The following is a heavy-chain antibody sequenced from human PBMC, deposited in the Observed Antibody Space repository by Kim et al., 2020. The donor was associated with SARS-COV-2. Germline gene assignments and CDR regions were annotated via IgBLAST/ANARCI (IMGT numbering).Heavy chain of an antibody. J-gene: IGHJ4*02. CDR2: TYYSSKWYF. CDR3: TRHADGSSDY. Sequence: SQTLSLTCAVSGDSVSNNTATWSWIRQSPSRGLEWLGRTYYSSKWYFDYALSVKSRIAINPDTSKNQFSLQLNSVTPEDTALYFCTRHADGSSDYWGQGILVTVSS. D-gene: IGHD2-15*01. CDR1: GDSVSNNTAT. V-gene: IGHV6-1*01.